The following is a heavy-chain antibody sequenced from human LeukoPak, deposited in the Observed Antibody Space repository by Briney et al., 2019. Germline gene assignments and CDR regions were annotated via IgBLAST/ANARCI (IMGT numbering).Heavy chain of an antibody. Sequence: SETVSLTCSVSGDSISTYHWNWIRKPPGKGLEWMGYMQSTGNSKYNPSLRSRVTMFVDTSKNQVALILSSVTAADTAVYYCAKALSGGTYYYDYYSYYMDVWGKGTTVTVSS. CDR3: AKALSGGTYYYDYYSYYMDV. CDR2: MQSTGNS. V-gene: IGHV4-59*01. D-gene: IGHD1-26*01. CDR1: GDSISTYH. J-gene: IGHJ6*03.